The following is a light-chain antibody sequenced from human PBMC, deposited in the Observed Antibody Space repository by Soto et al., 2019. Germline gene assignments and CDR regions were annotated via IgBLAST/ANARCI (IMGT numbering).Light chain of an antibody. J-gene: IGKJ2*01. V-gene: IGKV2-28*01. CDR2: LGS. Sequence: DIVMTQSPLSLPVTPGEPASISCRSSQSLLHSNGFNYLDWYLQKPGQSPQVLIFLGSYRASGVHDRFSATGSGTDFTLKISRVEAEDVGLYYCMQALQTPYTFGQGTKLEIK. CDR1: QSLLHSNGFNY. CDR3: MQALQTPYT.